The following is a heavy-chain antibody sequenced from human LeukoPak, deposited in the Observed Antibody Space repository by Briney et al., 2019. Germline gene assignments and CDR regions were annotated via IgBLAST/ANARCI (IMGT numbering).Heavy chain of an antibody. CDR2: ISGSGGST. J-gene: IGHJ4*02. D-gene: IGHD2-2*01. CDR1: GFTFSSYA. V-gene: IGHV3-23*01. CDR3: AKDSAGYCSSTSCSYDY. Sequence: QPGGSLRLSCAASGFTFSSYAMSWVRQAPGKGLEWVSGISGSGGSTYYADSVKGRFTISRDNSKNTLFLQMNSLRAEDTAVYYCAKDSAGYCSSTSCSYDYWGQGTLVTVSS.